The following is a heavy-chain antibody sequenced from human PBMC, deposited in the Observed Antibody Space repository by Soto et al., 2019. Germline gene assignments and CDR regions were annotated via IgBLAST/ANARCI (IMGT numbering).Heavy chain of an antibody. CDR1: GFTFSSYA. V-gene: IGHV3-23*01. Sequence: PGGSLRLSCAAPGFTFSSYAMHWVRQAPGKGLEWVSDIIDSGGSTYYADSVKGRFTISRDNSKSTLYLQMNSLRAEDTALYYCAKGRSYYYYGVDVWGQGTTVTVS. CDR2: IIDSGGST. J-gene: IGHJ6*02. CDR3: AKGRSYYYYGVDV.